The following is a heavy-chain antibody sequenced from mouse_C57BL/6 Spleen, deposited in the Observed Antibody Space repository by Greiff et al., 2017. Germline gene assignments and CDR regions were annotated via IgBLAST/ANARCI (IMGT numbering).Heavy chain of an antibody. Sequence: EVNVVESGGGLVKPGGSLKLSCAASGFTFSDYGMHWVRQAPEKGLEWVAYISSGSSTIYYADTVKGRFTISRDNAKNTLFLQMTSLRSEDTAMYYCARFYDYDDYAMDYWGQGTSVTVSS. CDR3: ARFYDYDDYAMDY. CDR2: ISSGSSTI. V-gene: IGHV5-17*01. J-gene: IGHJ4*01. D-gene: IGHD2-4*01. CDR1: GFTFSDYG.